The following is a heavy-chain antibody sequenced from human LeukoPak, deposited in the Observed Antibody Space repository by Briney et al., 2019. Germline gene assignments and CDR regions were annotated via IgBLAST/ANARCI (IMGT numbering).Heavy chain of an antibody. CDR2: INTNTVNP. J-gene: IGHJ6*03. D-gene: IGHD2-21*01. CDR1: GYTFTIYA. Sequence: GASLKVSCKPSGYTFTIYAMNCVRHTPRQGLEWMGWINTNTVNPTSAQAFTGRFVFSLDTSVNTAYLQISSLKAENTAVYYGARQLWEFSPHYYYYMDVWGKGTRATIS. CDR3: ARQLWEFSPHYYYYMDV. V-gene: IGHV7-4-1*02.